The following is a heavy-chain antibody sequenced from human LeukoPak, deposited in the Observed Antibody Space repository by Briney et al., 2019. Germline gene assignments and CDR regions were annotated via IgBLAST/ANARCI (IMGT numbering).Heavy chain of an antibody. V-gene: IGHV1-8*02. D-gene: IGHD3-22*01. Sequence: ASVKVSCKASGYTFTSYGISWVRQAPGQGLEWMGWMNPNSGNTGYAQKFQGRVTMTRNTSISTAYMELSSLRSEDTAVYYCAREYYYDSSGYYSSYYYMDVWGKGTTVTISS. CDR1: GYTFTSYG. CDR3: AREYYYDSSGYYSSYYYMDV. CDR2: MNPNSGNT. J-gene: IGHJ6*03.